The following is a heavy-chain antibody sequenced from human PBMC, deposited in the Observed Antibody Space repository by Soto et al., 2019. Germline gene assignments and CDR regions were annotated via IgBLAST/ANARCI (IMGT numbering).Heavy chain of an antibody. CDR3: ARIASYYYDSSGYRPGDAFDI. J-gene: IGHJ3*02. CDR2: IDWDDDK. CDR1: GFSLSTSGMC. D-gene: IGHD3-22*01. Sequence: PTLVNPTQTLTLTCTFSGFSLSTSGMCVSWIRQPPGKALEWLALIDWDDDKYYSTSLKTRLTISKDTSKNQVVLTMTNMDPVDTATYYCARIASYYYDSSGYRPGDAFDIWGQGTMVTVSS. V-gene: IGHV2-70*01.